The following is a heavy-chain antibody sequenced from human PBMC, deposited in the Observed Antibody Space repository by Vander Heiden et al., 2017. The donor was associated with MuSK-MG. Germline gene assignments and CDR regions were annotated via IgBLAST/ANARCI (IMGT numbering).Heavy chain of an antibody. D-gene: IGHD4-17*01. CDR1: GYTVTSYV. CDR3: ARDTDGDPNGDYFDY. CDR2: ISAYNGNT. V-gene: IGHV1-18*01. Sequence: QVQLMQSGAEVTKPGASAKVSCKASGYTVTSYVISWVRQAPGKGLEWMGWISAYNGNTNYAQKLQGRVTMTTDTSTSTAYMELRSLRSDDTAVYYCARDTDGDPNGDYFDYWGQGTLVTVSS. J-gene: IGHJ4*02.